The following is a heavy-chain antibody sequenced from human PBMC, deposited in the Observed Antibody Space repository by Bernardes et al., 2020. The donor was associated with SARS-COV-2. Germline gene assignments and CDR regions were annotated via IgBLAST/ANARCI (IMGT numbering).Heavy chain of an antibody. Sequence: SETLSLTCAISGGSVTSGSFYWSWIRQPPGKGLEWIGNIYYSGHTEYNPSLKSRVTILVDTSKNQFSLRLTSVTPADTALYYCARDPGWFDPWGQGTLVTVSS. CDR1: GGSVTSGSFY. CDR3: ARDPGWFDP. J-gene: IGHJ5*02. CDR2: IYYSGHT. V-gene: IGHV4-61*01.